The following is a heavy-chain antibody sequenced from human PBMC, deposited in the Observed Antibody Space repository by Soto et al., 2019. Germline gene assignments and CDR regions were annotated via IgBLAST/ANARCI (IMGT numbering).Heavy chain of an antibody. Sequence: SETLSLTCAVHGGYFSGSYWSWIRQPPGEGLEWIGEINHSGRTNYNPSVKSRFTISLDTSKNQFSLKLSSVTAADTAVYYCGISQFLVRVDILEVWGQGTTLTV. V-gene: IGHV4-34*01. CDR1: GGYFSGSY. D-gene: IGHD3-3*01. CDR2: INHSGRT. J-gene: IGHJ6*02. CDR3: GISQFLVRVDILEV.